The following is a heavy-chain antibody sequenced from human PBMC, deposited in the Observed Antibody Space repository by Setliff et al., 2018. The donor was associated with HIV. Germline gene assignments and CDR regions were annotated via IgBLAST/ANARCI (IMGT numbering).Heavy chain of an antibody. D-gene: IGHD3-3*01. CDR2: IYTSGSA. CDR1: GGSISSSSYY. CDR3: ARRDYNFSGTFDI. J-gene: IGHJ3*02. V-gene: IGHV4-61*05. Sequence: SETLSLTCTVSGGSISSSSYYWGWIRQPPGKGLEWIGYIYTSGSATYNPSLKSRVTISIDTSKNQFSLRLDSVTAADTAVYYCARRDYNFSGTFDIWGQGTMVTVSS.